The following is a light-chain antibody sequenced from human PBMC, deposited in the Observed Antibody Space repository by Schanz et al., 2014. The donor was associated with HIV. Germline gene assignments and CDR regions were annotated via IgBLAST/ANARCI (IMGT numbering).Light chain of an antibody. CDR2: GDN. CDR3: QSFDSSLNGVV. V-gene: IGLV1-40*01. CDR1: SSNIGAGYD. J-gene: IGLJ3*02. Sequence: QSVLTQPPSVSGAPGQRVTISCTGGSSNIGAGYDVHWYKQLPETAPKLLIFGDNNRPSGVPDRFSGSKSGTSASLAITGLQAEDEADYFCQSFDSSLNGVVFGGGIKLTVL.